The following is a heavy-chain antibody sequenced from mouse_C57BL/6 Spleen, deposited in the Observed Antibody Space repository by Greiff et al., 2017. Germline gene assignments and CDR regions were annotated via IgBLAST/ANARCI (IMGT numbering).Heavy chain of an antibody. V-gene: IGHV5-4*01. D-gene: IGHD1-1*01. J-gene: IGHJ3*01. CDR3: AREIYYYGSSKGFAY. Sequence: EVKLMESGGGLVKPGGSLKLSCAASGFTFSSYAMSWVRQTPEKRLEWVATISDGGSYTYYPDNVKGRFTISRDNAKNNLYLQMSHLKSEDTAMYYCAREIYYYGSSKGFAYWGQGTLVTVSA. CDR2: ISDGGSYT. CDR1: GFTFSSYA.